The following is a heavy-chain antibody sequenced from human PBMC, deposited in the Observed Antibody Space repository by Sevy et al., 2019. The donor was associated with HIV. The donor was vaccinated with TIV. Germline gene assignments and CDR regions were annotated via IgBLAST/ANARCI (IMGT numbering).Heavy chain of an antibody. J-gene: IGHJ3*01. Sequence: SETLSLTCSVSGGSVSNPNYYGGWIRQSPGKGLEWIGSIYYSGATSYNPSLESRVTTSVDTSNNRFSLILTSVTAADTAVYYCARSQHFSGDYADYAFDVWGQGTMVTVSS. V-gene: IGHV4-39*01. CDR1: GGSVSNPNYY. CDR3: ARSQHFSGDYADYAFDV. CDR2: IYYSGAT. D-gene: IGHD4-17*01.